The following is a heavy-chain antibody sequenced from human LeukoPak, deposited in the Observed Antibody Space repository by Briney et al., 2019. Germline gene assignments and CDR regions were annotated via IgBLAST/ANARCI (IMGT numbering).Heavy chain of an antibody. Sequence: GSLRLSCAASGFTFSSYSMNWIRQPPGKGLEGIGSIYYSGSTYYNPSLKSRVTISVDTSKNQFSLKLSSVTAADTAVYYCARHNDYVWGSYRYRGDFGYWGQGTLVTVSS. J-gene: IGHJ4*02. CDR2: IYYSGST. CDR3: ARHNDYVWGSYRYRGDFGY. V-gene: IGHV4-39*01. CDR1: GFTFSSYS. D-gene: IGHD3-16*02.